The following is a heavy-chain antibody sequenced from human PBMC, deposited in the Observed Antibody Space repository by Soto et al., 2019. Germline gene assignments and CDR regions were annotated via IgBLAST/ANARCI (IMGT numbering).Heavy chain of an antibody. D-gene: IGHD3-10*01. Sequence: SETLSLTCTVSGGSISSYYWSWIRQPPGKGLEWIGYIYYSGSTNYNPSLKSRVTISVDTSKNQFSLKLSSVTAADTAVYCCARGGWGDAFDIWGQGTMVTVSS. CDR3: ARGGWGDAFDI. V-gene: IGHV4-59*01. CDR1: GGSISSYY. CDR2: IYYSGST. J-gene: IGHJ3*02.